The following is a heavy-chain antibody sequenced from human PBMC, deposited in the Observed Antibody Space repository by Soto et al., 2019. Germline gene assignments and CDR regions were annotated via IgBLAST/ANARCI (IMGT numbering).Heavy chain of an antibody. V-gene: IGHV1-58*01. Sequence: SVKVSCKASGFTFTSSAVQWVRQARGQRLEWIGWIVVGSGNTNYAQKFQERVTITRDMSTSTAYMELSSLRSEDTAVYYCAASHRDPYYDFWSGPSPWGQGTLVTVSS. J-gene: IGHJ5*02. D-gene: IGHD3-3*01. CDR3: AASHRDPYYDFWSGPSP. CDR2: IVVGSGNT. CDR1: GFTFTSSA.